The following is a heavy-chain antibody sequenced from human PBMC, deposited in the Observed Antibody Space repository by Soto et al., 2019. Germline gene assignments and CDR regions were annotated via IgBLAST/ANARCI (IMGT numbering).Heavy chain of an antibody. V-gene: IGHV4-31*03. D-gene: IGHD2-2*01. CDR3: AREADIVVVPAAENYGMDV. CDR1: GGSISSGGYY. Sequence: PSETLSLTCTVSGGSISSGGYYWSWIRQHPXKGLEWIGYIYYSGSTYYNPSLKSRVTISVDTSKNQFSLKLSSVTAADTAVYYCAREADIVVVPAAENYGMDVWGQGTTVTVSS. CDR2: IYYSGST. J-gene: IGHJ6*02.